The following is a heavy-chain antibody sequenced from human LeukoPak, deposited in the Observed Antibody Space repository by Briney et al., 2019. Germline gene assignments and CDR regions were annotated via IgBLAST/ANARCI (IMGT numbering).Heavy chain of an antibody. CDR3: ARVDHYGSGSYYYYYMDV. CDR1: GGSISSGSYY. J-gene: IGHJ6*03. V-gene: IGHV4-61*02. Sequence: TTSETLSLTCTVSGGSISSGSYYWSWIRQPAGKGLEWIGRIYTSGSTNYNPSLKSRVTISVDTSKNQFSLKLSSVTAADTAVYYCARVDHYGSGSYYYYYMDVWGKGTTVTISS. CDR2: IYTSGST. D-gene: IGHD3-10*01.